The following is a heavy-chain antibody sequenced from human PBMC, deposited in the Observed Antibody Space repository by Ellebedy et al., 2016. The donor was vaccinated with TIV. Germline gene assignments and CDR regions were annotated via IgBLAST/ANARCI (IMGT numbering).Heavy chain of an antibody. CDR2: IYYSGST. CDR1: GGSISSYY. CDR3: ARGVDGYPDAFDI. J-gene: IGHJ3*02. D-gene: IGHD5-24*01. V-gene: IGHV4-59*01. Sequence: SETLSLTCTVSGGSISSYYWSWIRQPPGKGLEWIGYIYYSGSTNYNPSLKSRVTISVDTSKNQFSLKLSSVTAADTAVYYCARGVDGYPDAFDIWGQGTMVTVSS.